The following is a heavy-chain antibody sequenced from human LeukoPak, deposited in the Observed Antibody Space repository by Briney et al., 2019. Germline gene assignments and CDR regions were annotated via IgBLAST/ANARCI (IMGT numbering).Heavy chain of an antibody. Sequence: ASVKVSCKASGYTFTSYGISWVRQAPGQGLEWMGWISAHNGNTNYAQKLQGRVTMTTDTSTSTAYMELRSLRSDDTAVYYCARVRRYYYDSSGPADYWGQGTLVTVSS. CDR1: GYTFTSYG. D-gene: IGHD3-22*01. V-gene: IGHV1-18*01. CDR2: ISAHNGNT. J-gene: IGHJ4*02. CDR3: ARVRRYYYDSSGPADY.